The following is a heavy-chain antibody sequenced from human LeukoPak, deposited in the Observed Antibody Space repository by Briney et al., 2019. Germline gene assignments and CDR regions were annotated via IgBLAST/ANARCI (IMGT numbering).Heavy chain of an antibody. Sequence: ASVKVSCKASGYTFTGYYMHWVRQAPGQGLEWMGWIDPNSGGTNYAQKFQGRATMTRDTSISTAYMELSRLRSDDTAVYYCARAADILTGENFDYWGQGTLVTVSS. J-gene: IGHJ4*02. CDR1: GYTFTGYY. D-gene: IGHD3-9*01. CDR2: IDPNSGGT. V-gene: IGHV1-2*02. CDR3: ARAADILTGENFDY.